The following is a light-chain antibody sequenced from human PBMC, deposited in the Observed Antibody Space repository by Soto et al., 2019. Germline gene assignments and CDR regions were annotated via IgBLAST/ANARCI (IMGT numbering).Light chain of an antibody. Sequence: QSALTQPPSASGSPGQSVTISCTGTSSDVGGYNCVSWYQQHPGKAPKLMIYEVSKRPSGVPDRCSGSKSGNTASLTVSGLQAEDEADYYCSSYAGSNIPVVFGGGTKVTVL. CDR3: SSYAGSNIPVV. J-gene: IGLJ2*01. CDR2: EVS. V-gene: IGLV2-8*01. CDR1: SSDVGGYNC.